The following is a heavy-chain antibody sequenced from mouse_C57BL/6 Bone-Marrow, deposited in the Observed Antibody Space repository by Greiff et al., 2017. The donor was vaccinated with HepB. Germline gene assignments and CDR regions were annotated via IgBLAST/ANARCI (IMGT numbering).Heavy chain of an antibody. J-gene: IGHJ2*01. V-gene: IGHV1-82*01. CDR3: AISITTVPGFFDY. CDR1: GYAFSSSW. D-gene: IGHD1-1*01. Sequence: QVQLQQSGPELVKPGASVKISCKASGYAFSSSWMNWVKQRPGKGLEWIGRIYPGDGDTNYNGKFKGKATLTADKSSSTAYMQLSSLTSEDSAVYFCAISITTVPGFFDYWGQGTTLTVSS. CDR2: IYPGDGDT.